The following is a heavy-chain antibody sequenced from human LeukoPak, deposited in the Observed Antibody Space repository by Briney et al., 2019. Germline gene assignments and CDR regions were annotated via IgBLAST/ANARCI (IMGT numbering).Heavy chain of an antibody. J-gene: IGHJ5*02. CDR2: ISWNSGTK. Sequence: GRSLRLSCAASGFTFDDYAMHWVRQTPGKGLEWVSGISWNSGTKGYADSVKGRFIISRDNAKNSLYLQMNSLRAEDMAFYYCAKGNSGSYSQDWFDPWGQGTLVTVSS. CDR1: GFTFDDYA. CDR3: AKGNSGSYSQDWFDP. V-gene: IGHV3-9*03. D-gene: IGHD1-26*01.